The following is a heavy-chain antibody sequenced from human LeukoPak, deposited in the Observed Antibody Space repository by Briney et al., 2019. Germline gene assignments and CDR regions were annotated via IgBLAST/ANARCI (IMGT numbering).Heavy chain of an antibody. CDR1: GFTFSSYS. J-gene: IGHJ4*02. CDR3: ARDRGCSTTSCYTLSFDC. D-gene: IGHD2-2*02. CDR2: ISSSSSYI. Sequence: GGSLRLSCAASGFTFSSYSMNWVRQAPGKGLGWVSSISSSSSYIYYADSMKGRFTISRDNAKNSLYLQMNSLRAEDTAVYYCARDRGCSTTSCYTLSFDCWGQGTLVTVSS. V-gene: IGHV3-21*01.